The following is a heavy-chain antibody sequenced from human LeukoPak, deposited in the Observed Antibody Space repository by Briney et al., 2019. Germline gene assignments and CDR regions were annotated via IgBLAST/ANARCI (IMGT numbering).Heavy chain of an antibody. V-gene: IGHV1-2*02. CDR2: INANSGAT. Sequence: ASVTVSCKPSGYTFTGYYICWVRQAPGQGLEWMGWINANSGATQYGQKFQDRVTMTRDTSISTAYMEVSRLTSDDTAVYYCARVWSTVNSGLNYFDPWGQGTLVTVSS. D-gene: IGHD6-19*01. CDR3: ARVWSTVNSGLNYFDP. CDR1: GYTFTGYY. J-gene: IGHJ5*02.